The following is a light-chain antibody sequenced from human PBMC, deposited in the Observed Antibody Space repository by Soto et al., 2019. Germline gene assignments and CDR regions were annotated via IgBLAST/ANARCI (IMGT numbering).Light chain of an antibody. CDR2: GAS. CDR3: QQFASSPRYI. Sequence: EIVLTQSPGTLSLSPGERATLSCRASQTVSSSYLAWYQQKPGQAPRLLISGASSRATGIPDRFSGSGSGTDFTLTISRLETEDFAVYYCQQFASSPRYIFGQGTKLEIK. J-gene: IGKJ2*01. V-gene: IGKV3-20*01. CDR1: QTVSSSY.